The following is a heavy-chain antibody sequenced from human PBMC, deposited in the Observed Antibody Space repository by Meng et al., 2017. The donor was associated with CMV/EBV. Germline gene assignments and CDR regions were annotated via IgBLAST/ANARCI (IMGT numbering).Heavy chain of an antibody. CDR1: GYTFTSYD. Sequence: ASVKVSCKASGYTFTSYDINWVRQATGQGLEWMGWMNPNSGNTGYAQKFQGRVTMTRNTSISTDYMELSSLRPEDTAVSYCARVGFGVVVIAHWFGPWGQGTLVTVPS. J-gene: IGHJ5*02. CDR3: ARVGFGVVVIAHWFGP. V-gene: IGHV1-8*01. CDR2: MNPNSGNT. D-gene: IGHD2-21*01.